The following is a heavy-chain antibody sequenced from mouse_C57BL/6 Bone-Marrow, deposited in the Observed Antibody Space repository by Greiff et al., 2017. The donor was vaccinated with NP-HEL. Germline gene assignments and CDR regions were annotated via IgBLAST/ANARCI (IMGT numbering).Heavy chain of an antibody. CDR1: GFSLTSYG. CDR2: IWGGGST. D-gene: IGHD2-4*01. J-gene: IGHJ3*01. V-gene: IGHV2-9*01. Sequence: VQLQQSGPGLVAPSQSLSITCTVSGFSLTSYGVDWVRQPPGKGLEWLGVIWGGGSTNYNSALMSRLSISKDNSKSQVVLKMNSLQTDDTAMYYCAKLYYDYDGGAWFAYWGQGTLVTVSA. CDR3: AKLYYDYDGGAWFAY.